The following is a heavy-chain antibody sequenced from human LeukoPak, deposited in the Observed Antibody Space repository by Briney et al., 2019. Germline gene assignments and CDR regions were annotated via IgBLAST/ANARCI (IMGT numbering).Heavy chain of an antibody. J-gene: IGHJ4*02. D-gene: IGHD2-15*01. CDR2: SSGSDGST. V-gene: IGHV3-23*01. CDR3: AKGGSGPATYEYYFDY. CDR1: GFTFSSYA. Sequence: QPGGSLRLSCAASGFTFSSYAMSWVRQAPGKELEWVSASSGSDGSTYYADSVKGRFTISRDNSKNTLYLQMNSLRAEDTAVYYCAKGGSGPATYEYYFDYWGQGTLVTVSS.